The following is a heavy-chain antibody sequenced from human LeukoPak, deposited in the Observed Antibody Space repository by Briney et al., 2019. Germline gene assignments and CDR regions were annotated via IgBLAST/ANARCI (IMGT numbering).Heavy chain of an antibody. D-gene: IGHD3-22*01. CDR2: ISSSSSYI. CDR1: GFTFSSYS. CDR3: ARDGGRHYDSSGYYYVDAFDI. J-gene: IGHJ3*02. V-gene: IGHV3-21*01. Sequence: GGSLRLSCAASGFTFSSYSMNWVRQAPGKGLEWVSSISSSSSYIYYADSVKGRFTISRDNAKNSLYLQMNSLRAEGTAVYYCARDGGRHYDSSGYYYVDAFDIWGQGTMVTVSS.